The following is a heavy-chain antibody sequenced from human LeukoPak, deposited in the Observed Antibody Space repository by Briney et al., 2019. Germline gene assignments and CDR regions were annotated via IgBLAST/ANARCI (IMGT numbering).Heavy chain of an antibody. CDR1: GFTFTGYY. D-gene: IGHD5-12*01. V-gene: IGHV1-2*02. CDR3: AREGSSGQDWYAFDI. Sequence: ASVKVSCKTSGFTFTGYYVQWVRPAPGQGPEWVGWMYFNSGATRFAPKFQGRVTMTRDTSISTAYMEFSSLRSDETAMYYCAREGSSGQDWYAFDIWGQGTMLTVSS. CDR2: MYFNSGAT. J-gene: IGHJ3*02.